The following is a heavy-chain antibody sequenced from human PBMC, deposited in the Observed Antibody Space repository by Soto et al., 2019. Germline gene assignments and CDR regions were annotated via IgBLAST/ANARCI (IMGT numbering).Heavy chain of an antibody. J-gene: IGHJ3*02. V-gene: IGHV4-39*01. Sequence: QLQLQESVPGLVKPSETLSLTCTVSGGSISSSSYYWGWIRQPPGKGLEWIGSIYYSGSTYYNPSLKSRVTISVDTSKNQFSLKLSSVTAADTAVYYCARLHPYYYDSSGYYRPLDAFDIWGQGTMVTVSS. CDR1: GGSISSSSYY. CDR3: ARLHPYYYDSSGYYRPLDAFDI. D-gene: IGHD3-22*01. CDR2: IYYSGST.